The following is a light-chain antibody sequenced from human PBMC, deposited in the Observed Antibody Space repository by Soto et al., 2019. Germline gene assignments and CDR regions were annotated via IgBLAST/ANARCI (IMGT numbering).Light chain of an antibody. CDR3: QQHAGSPWT. V-gene: IGKV3-20*01. Sequence: EILLTKYTGTLSLSPGERSTLSCMASQTVSNNYLVWYQHKPGRAPRLLIFRASIRAADIPDRFRGSGSGTDFTLTITILEPEDFAVYYCQQHAGSPWTLGQGTKVDIK. J-gene: IGKJ1*01. CDR1: QTVSNNY. CDR2: RAS.